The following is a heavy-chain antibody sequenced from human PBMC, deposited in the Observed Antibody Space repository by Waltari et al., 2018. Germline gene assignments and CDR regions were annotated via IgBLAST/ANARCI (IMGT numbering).Heavy chain of an antibody. CDR3: ARPSNSIAAAVVY. Sequence: TFTSYDINWVRQATGQGLEWMGWMNPNSGNTGYAQKFQGRVTMTRNTSISTAYMELSSLRSEDTAVYYCARPSNSIAAAVVYWGQGTLVTVSS. CDR1: TFTSYD. V-gene: IGHV1-8*01. D-gene: IGHD6-13*01. J-gene: IGHJ4*02. CDR2: MNPNSGNT.